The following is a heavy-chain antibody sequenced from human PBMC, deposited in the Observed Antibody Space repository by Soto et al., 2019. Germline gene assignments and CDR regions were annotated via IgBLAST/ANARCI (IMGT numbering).Heavy chain of an antibody. CDR1: GGSISSYY. V-gene: IGHV4-59*01. Sequence: PSETLSLTCTVSGGSISSYYWSWIRQPPGKGLEWIGYIYYSGSTNYNPSLKSRVTISVDTSKNQFSLKLSSVTAADTAVYYCARDPRYQQLGQARCRYNYYGMDGWDQGTTVTVSS. CDR3: ARDPRYQQLGQARCRYNYYGMDG. J-gene: IGHJ6*02. CDR2: IYYSGST. D-gene: IGHD6-13*01.